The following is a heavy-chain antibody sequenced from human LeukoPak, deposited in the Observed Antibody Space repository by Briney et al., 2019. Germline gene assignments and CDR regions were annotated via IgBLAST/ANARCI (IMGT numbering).Heavy chain of an antibody. D-gene: IGHD4-17*01. V-gene: IGHV3-43D*03. CDR3: TTGGGPVTTSEEYFKH. CDR2: ISWDGGSS. Sequence: GGSLRLSCTASGFTFDDYAIHWVRQAPGKGLVWVCLISWDGGSSNYADSVKGRFTISRDNSKNSVYLQMNSLTTEETALYYCTTGGGPVTTSEEYFKHWGQGTPVTVSS. CDR1: GFTFDDYA. J-gene: IGHJ1*01.